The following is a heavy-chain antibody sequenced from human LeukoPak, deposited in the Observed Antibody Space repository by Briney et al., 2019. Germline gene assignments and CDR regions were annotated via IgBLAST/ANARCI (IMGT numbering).Heavy chain of an antibody. V-gene: IGHV4-59*01. CDR3: ARGRARDGSYPWLDS. D-gene: IGHD3-16*02. J-gene: IGHJ5*01. CDR1: GDSIGSYY. Sequence: PSETLSLTCAVSGDSIGSYYWTWIRQSPGKGLEWIGYIFYSGSTNYSPSLKSRVTILVDTSNNQFSLQLRSVTAADTAIYYCARGRARDGSYPWLDSWGQGTLVTVSS. CDR2: IFYSGST.